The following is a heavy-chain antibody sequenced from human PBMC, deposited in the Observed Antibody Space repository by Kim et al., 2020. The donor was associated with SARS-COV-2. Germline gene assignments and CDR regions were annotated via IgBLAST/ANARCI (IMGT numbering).Heavy chain of an antibody. CDR2: EM. CDR3: AREEMATLDY. D-gene: IGHD2-8*01. J-gene: IGHJ4*02. Sequence: EMYYVDSVKGRFIISRDNAKNLLYLQMNSLRSEDTAVYYCAREEMATLDYWGQGTLVTASS. V-gene: IGHV3-7*03.